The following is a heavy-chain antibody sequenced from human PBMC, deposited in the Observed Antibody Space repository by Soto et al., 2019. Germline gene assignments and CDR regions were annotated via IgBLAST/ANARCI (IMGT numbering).Heavy chain of an antibody. J-gene: IGHJ6*02. D-gene: IGHD3-22*01. V-gene: IGHV1-18*01. Sequence: QVHLVQSGAEVKKPGASVNVSCKTSGYTFTRNGISWVRQAPGQGLEWMGWISPKSGNIKYAQKFQGRVIMTTDTSTSTAYMELGSLRSDHTAVYYCVKDRDSNSWPSRDVWGPGTTVTVSS. CDR1: GYTFTRNG. CDR2: ISPKSGNI. CDR3: VKDRDSNSWPSRDV.